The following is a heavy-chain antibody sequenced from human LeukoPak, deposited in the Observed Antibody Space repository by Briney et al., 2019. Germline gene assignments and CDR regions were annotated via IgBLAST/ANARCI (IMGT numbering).Heavy chain of an antibody. D-gene: IGHD1-1*01. V-gene: IGHV1-2*06. J-gene: IGHJ4*02. CDR1: GGTFSSYA. Sequence: ASVKVSCKASGGTFSSYAISWVRQAPGQGLEWMGRINPNSGGTNYAQKFQGRVTMTRDTSISTAYMELSRLRSDDTAVYYCARVGSGTGLDYWGQGTLVTVSS. CDR2: INPNSGGT. CDR3: ARVGSGTGLDY.